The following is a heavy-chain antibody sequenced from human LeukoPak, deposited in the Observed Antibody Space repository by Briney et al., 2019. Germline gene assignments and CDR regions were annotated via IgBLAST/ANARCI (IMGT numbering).Heavy chain of an antibody. V-gene: IGHV4-59*01. CDR1: GGSISSYY. Sequence: SETLSLTCTVSGGSISSYYWSWVRQPPGKGLEWFGYIYYSGSTNYNPSLKSRVTISVDTSKNQFSLKLSSVTAADTAVYYCARGRKIYYYYYMDVWGKGTTVTVSS. J-gene: IGHJ6*03. CDR2: IYYSGST. CDR3: ARGRKIYYYYYMDV.